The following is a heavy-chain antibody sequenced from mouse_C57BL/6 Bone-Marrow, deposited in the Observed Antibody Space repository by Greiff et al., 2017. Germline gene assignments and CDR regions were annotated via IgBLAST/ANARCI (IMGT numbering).Heavy chain of an antibody. CDR2: IYPRDGST. V-gene: IGHV1-85*01. Sequence: VKLMESGPELVKPGASVKLSCKASGYTFTSYDINWVKQRPGQGLEWIGWIYPRDGSTKYNEKFKGKATLTVDTSSNTAYMQLSSLTTEDSAIYYCARGGIYYDYDPDYWGQGTTLTVSS. CDR1: GYTFTSYD. CDR3: ARGGIYYDYDPDY. J-gene: IGHJ2*01. D-gene: IGHD2-4*01.